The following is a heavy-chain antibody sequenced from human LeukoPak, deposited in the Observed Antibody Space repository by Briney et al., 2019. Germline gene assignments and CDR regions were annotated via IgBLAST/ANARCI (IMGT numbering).Heavy chain of an antibody. D-gene: IGHD4-11*01. V-gene: IGHV1-2*02. J-gene: IGHJ6*03. CDR3: ARDKTQSPLDYYYMDV. CDR2: INPNSGGT. Sequence: ASVKVSCKASGYTFTGYYMHWGRQAPGQGLEWMGWINPNSGGTNYAQKFQGRVTMTRDTSISTAYMELSRLRSDDTAVYYCARDKTQSPLDYYYMDVWGKGTTVTVSS. CDR1: GYTFTGYY.